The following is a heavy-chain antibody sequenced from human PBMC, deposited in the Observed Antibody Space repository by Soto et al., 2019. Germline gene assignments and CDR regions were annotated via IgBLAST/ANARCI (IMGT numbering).Heavy chain of an antibody. D-gene: IGHD5-12*01. J-gene: IGHJ3*02. CDR3: ARGRIVASIHDAFEI. V-gene: IGHV1-18*01. CDR2: ISAYNGKR. CDR1: GYPFTSYG. Sequence: QGQLLQSGDEVKTPGASVRVSCRASGYPFTSYGISWVRQAPGQGLEWGAWISAYNGKRDTAQKFQGRVTMTLDTATDTAHMGRGDLTSAETAVYYCARGRIVASIHDAFEIWGQGTKVTVSS.